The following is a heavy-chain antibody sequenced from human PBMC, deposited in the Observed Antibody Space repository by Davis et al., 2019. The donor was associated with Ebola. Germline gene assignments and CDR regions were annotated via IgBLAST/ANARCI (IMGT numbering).Heavy chain of an antibody. V-gene: IGHV1-18*01. CDR3: ARGGSVTVVPAVIFDY. D-gene: IGHD2-2*01. Sequence: ASVKVSCKASGYTFTSYGISWVRQAPGQGLEWMGWISAYNGNTNYAQKLQGRVTMTTDTSTSTAYMELRSLRSDDTAVYYCARGGSVTVVPAVIFDYWGQGTLVTVSS. CDR2: ISAYNGNT. J-gene: IGHJ4*02. CDR1: GYTFTSYG.